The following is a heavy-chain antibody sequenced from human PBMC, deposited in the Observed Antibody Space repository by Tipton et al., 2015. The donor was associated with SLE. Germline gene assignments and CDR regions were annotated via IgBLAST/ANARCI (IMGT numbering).Heavy chain of an antibody. J-gene: IGHJ4*02. CDR1: GDSVSSNSAA. CDR3: AGRSWYLFDY. V-gene: IGHV6-1*01. CDR2: TYYRSKWYT. Sequence: GLVKPSQTLSLTCAISGDSVSSNSAAWNWIRQSPSRGLEWLGRTYYRSKWYTDYTVSVKSRITINPDTSKNQFSLQLNSVTPEDTAAYYCAGRSWYLFDYWGQGSLVTVSS. D-gene: IGHD6-13*01.